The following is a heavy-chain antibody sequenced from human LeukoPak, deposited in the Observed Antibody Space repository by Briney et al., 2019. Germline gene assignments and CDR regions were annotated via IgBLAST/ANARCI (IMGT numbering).Heavy chain of an antibody. J-gene: IGHJ5*02. Sequence: PSETLSLTCTVSGGSVSSGSYYWSWIRQPPGKGLEWIGYMYYSGSTNYNPSLKSRVTISVDTSKNQFSLKLSSVTAADTAVYYCARGDHDYGDINWFDPWGQGTLVTVSS. V-gene: IGHV4-61*01. CDR3: ARGDHDYGDINWFDP. CDR1: GGSVSSGSYY. D-gene: IGHD4-17*01. CDR2: MYYSGST.